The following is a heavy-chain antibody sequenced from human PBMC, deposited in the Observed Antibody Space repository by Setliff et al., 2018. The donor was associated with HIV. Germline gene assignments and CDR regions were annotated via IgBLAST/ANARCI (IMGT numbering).Heavy chain of an antibody. CDR2: MNPNSGNT. CDR3: ARVATVSHPGDYFDY. D-gene: IGHD4-4*01. V-gene: IGHV1-8*01. J-gene: IGHJ4*02. CDR1: GYAFSNYD. Sequence: ASVKVSCKASGYAFSNYDINWVRQATGQRLEWVGWMNPNSGNTGYAQKFQGRVTLTRNTSISTAYMELSSLRSEDTAVYSCARVATVSHPGDYFDYWGQGTRVTVPQ.